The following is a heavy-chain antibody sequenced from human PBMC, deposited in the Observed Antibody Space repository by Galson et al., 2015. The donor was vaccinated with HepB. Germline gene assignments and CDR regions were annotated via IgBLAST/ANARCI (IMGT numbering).Heavy chain of an antibody. CDR1: GFIFSSYG. V-gene: IGHV3-30*18. CDR3: AKVLRDGYNSWPAPFDY. Sequence: SLRLSCAASGFIFSSYGMHWVRQAPGKGLEWVAVISYDGSNKYYADSVKGRFTISRDNSKNTLYLQMNSLRAEDTAVYYCAKVLRDGYNSWPAPFDYWGQGTLVTVSS. J-gene: IGHJ4*02. D-gene: IGHD5-24*01. CDR2: ISYDGSNK.